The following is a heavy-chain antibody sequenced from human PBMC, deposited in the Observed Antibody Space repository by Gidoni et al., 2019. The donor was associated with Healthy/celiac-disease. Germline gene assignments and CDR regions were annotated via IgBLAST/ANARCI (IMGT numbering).Heavy chain of an antibody. V-gene: IGHV3-7*01. D-gene: IGHD3-3*01. CDR1: GFTFSSYW. CDR2: IKQDGSEK. J-gene: IGHJ6*02. CDR3: ARTYYDFWSGYLENGMDV. Sequence: CPASGFTFSSYWMSWVRQAPGKGLEWVANIKQDGSEKYYVDSVKGRFTISRDNAKNSLYLQMNSLRAEDTAVYYCARTYYDFWSGYLENGMDVWGQGTTVTVSS.